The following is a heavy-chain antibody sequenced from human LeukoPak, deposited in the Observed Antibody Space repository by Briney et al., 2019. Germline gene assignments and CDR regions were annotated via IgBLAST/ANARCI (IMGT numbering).Heavy chain of an antibody. CDR1: GGSISSCY. V-gene: IGHV4-59*08. CDR2: IYHTGST. D-gene: IGHD4-17*01. Sequence: SETLSLTCTVSGGSISSCYWSWIRQPPGKGLEWIGYIYHTGSTYYNPSLKSRVTISVGTSKNQFSLELSSVTAADTAVYYCARQPDYGEQLCQYWGRGTLVSVSS. CDR3: ARQPDYGEQLCQY. J-gene: IGHJ4*02.